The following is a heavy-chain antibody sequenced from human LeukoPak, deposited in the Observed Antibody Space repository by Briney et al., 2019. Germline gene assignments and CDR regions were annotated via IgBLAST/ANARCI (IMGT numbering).Heavy chain of an antibody. CDR2: IYYSGST. V-gene: IGHV4-59*01. J-gene: IGHJ4*02. CDR1: GGSIRSDY. D-gene: IGHD3-10*01. CDR3: ARGTMGATHFDY. Sequence: SETLSLTCTVSGGSIRSDYWNWIPEPPGKGLGRIGYIYYSGSTNYNVSLKSRVTISVDTSKKQFSLRLSSVTAADTAVYYCARGTMGATHFDYWGQGTLVTVSS.